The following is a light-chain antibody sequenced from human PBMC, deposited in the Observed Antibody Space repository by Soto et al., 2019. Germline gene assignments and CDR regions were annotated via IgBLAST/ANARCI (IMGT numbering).Light chain of an antibody. J-gene: IGLJ1*01. Sequence: QSVLTQPPSVSGAPGQRVTISCTGSSSNIGAGYDVHWYQQLPGTAPKLLIYGNSNRPSGVPDRFSGSKSGTSASLAITGLQAQDEADYDCQSYDSSLSGIVFGTRTKLTVL. V-gene: IGLV1-40*01. CDR2: GNS. CDR1: SSNIGAGYD. CDR3: QSYDSSLSGIV.